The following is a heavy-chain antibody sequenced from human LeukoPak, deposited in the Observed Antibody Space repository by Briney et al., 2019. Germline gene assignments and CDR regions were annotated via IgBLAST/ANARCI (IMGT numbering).Heavy chain of an antibody. V-gene: IGHV1-3*01. CDR2: INAGNGNT. Sequence: ASVKVSCKASGYTFTSYAMHWVRQAPGQRLEWMGWINAGNGNTKYSQKFQGRVTITRDTSPSTAYMELSSLGSEDTAVYYCARALITMVRRVMIPPLGYWGQGTLVTVSS. CDR3: ARALITMVRRVMIPPLGY. D-gene: IGHD3-10*01. CDR1: GYTFTSYA. J-gene: IGHJ4*02.